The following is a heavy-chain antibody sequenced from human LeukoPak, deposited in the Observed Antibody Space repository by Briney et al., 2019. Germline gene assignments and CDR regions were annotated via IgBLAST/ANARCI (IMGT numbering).Heavy chain of an antibody. CDR2: IDPSDSYT. Sequence: GESLKISCKGSGYSFTSYWISWVRQMPGKGLEWMGRIDPSDSYTNYSPSFQGHVIISADKSISTAYLQWSSLKASDTAMYYCARRVLGYCTNGVCSRWFDPWGQGTLVTVSS. CDR3: ARRVLGYCTNGVCSRWFDP. D-gene: IGHD2-8*01. J-gene: IGHJ5*02. V-gene: IGHV5-10-1*01. CDR1: GYSFTSYW.